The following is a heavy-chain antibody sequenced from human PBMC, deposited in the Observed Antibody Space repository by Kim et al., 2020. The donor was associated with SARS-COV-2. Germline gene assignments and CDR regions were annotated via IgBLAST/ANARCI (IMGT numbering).Heavy chain of an antibody. D-gene: IGHD6-19*01. CDR1: GFTFSSYW. J-gene: IGHJ6*02. Sequence: GGSLRLSCAASGFTFSSYWMSWVRQAPGKGLEWVANIKQDGSEKYYVDSVKGRFTISRDNAKNSLYLQMNSLRAEDTAVYYCARDNEVSGWDHYYYYYYGMDVWGQGTTVTVSS. V-gene: IGHV3-7*03. CDR3: ARDNEVSGWDHYYYYYYGMDV. CDR2: IKQDGSEK.